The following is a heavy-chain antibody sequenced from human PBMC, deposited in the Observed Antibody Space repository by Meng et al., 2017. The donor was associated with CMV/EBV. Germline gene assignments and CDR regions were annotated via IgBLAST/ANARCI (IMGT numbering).Heavy chain of an antibody. D-gene: IGHD3-10*01. CDR3: ARERGVSSVWFGS. J-gene: IGHJ5*01. Sequence: KTSGYIFTCYYLHWVRQAPGQGLECMGWINPNSGATYYAENFQGRITMTRDTSISTVHMELMRLRSDDTAVYFCARERGVSSVWFGSWGQGTLVTVSS. CDR1: GYIFTCYY. CDR2: INPNSGAT. V-gene: IGHV1-2*02.